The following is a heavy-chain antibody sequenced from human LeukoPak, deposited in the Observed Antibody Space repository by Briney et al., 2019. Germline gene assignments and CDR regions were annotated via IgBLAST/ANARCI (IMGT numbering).Heavy chain of an antibody. CDR1: GYSENFYG. V-gene: IGHV1-2*02. J-gene: IGHJ6*03. Sequence: GASVKVSCKTSGYSENFYGITWVRQAPGQGLEWMGWISPNNGGTNYAQKFQGRVTMTRDTSISTGYMELSRLTSDDTAVYYCARDADTLTGWKYYFYMDVWGKGTTVTISS. D-gene: IGHD3-9*01. CDR2: ISPNNGGT. CDR3: ARDADTLTGWKYYFYMDV.